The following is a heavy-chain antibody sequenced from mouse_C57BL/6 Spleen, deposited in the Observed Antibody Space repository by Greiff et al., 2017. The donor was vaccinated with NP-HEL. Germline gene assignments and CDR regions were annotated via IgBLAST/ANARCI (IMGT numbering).Heavy chain of an antibody. J-gene: IGHJ3*01. CDR2: ISDGGSYT. CDR3: AREIGGETAQAPFAY. Sequence: EVKVEESGGGLVKPGGSLKLSCAASGFTFSSYAMSWVRQTPEKRLEWVATISDGGSYTYYPDNVKGRFTISRDNAKNNLYLQMSHLKSEDTAMYYCAREIGGETAQAPFAYWGQGTLVTVSA. V-gene: IGHV5-4*01. D-gene: IGHD3-2*02. CDR1: GFTFSSYA.